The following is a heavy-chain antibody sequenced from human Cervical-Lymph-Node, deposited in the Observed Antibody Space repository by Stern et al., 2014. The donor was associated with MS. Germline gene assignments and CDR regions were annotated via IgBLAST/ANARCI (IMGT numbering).Heavy chain of an antibody. D-gene: IGHD4-11*01. CDR1: GDTFASYG. J-gene: IGHJ6*02. CDR2: ISGYNGDT. Sequence: QVQLVQSGAEVKKPGASVKVSCKASGDTFASYGISWVRQAPGQGLELMGWISGYNGDTNYAQKVQGRVTMTTDTSTSTAYMELRSLTFDDTAVYYCARDRLDYYYNGMDVWGQGTTVTVSS. CDR3: ARDRLDYYYNGMDV. V-gene: IGHV1-18*01.